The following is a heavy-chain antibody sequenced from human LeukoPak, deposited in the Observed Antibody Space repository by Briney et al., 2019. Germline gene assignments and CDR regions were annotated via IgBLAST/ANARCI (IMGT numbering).Heavy chain of an antibody. CDR2: INHSGST. V-gene: IGHV4-34*01. D-gene: IGHD6-13*01. CDR1: GGSFSGYY. Sequence: PSETLSLTCAVYGGSFSGYYWSWIRQPPGKGLEWIGEINHSGSTNYNPSLKSRVTISVDTSKNQFSLKLGSVTAADTAVYYCARGSSWYGLDYWGQGTLVTVSS. J-gene: IGHJ4*02. CDR3: ARGSSWYGLDY.